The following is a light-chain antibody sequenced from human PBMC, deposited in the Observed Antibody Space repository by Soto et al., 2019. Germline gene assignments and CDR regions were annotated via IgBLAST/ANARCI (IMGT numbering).Light chain of an antibody. CDR2: DAS. CDR1: QSIGTW. CDR3: QQYNSYSPWT. V-gene: IGKV1-5*01. Sequence: DIQMTQSPSTLSASVGGRVTNTCRASQSIGTWLAWYQQKPGKAPKLLIYDASSLERGVPSRFSGSGSGTEFTLTISSLQPDDFATYYCQQYNSYSPWTFGQGTKVDI. J-gene: IGKJ1*01.